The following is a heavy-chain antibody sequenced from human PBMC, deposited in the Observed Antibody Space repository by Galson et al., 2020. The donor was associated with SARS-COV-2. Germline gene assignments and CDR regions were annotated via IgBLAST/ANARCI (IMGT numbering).Heavy chain of an antibody. J-gene: IGHJ4*02. Sequence: GESLKISCEVSGFIFKDFWMSWFRQAPGKSLEWVANIKGDGSETNYADFVKGRFSISRDNAANSLYLQMNSLRVEDSAVYYCSREGWQGGYWGQGNRVTVSS. CDR2: IKGDGSET. CDR1: GFIFKDFW. D-gene: IGHD6-19*01. CDR3: SREGWQGGY. V-gene: IGHV3-7*01.